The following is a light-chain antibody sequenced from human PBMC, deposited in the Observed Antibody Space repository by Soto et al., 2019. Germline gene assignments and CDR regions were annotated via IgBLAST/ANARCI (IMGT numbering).Light chain of an antibody. CDR2: KNN. V-gene: IGLV1-47*01. J-gene: IGLJ1*01. Sequence: QAVVTQPPSVSGTPGQRVTISCSGSSSNVGYNFVYWYQQLPGTAPKLLMYKNNLRPSGVPDRFSGSKSGTSASLAISGLRSEDEADYYCAAWDDSLSGYVFGTGTKLTVL. CDR3: AAWDDSLSGYV. CDR1: SSNVGYNF.